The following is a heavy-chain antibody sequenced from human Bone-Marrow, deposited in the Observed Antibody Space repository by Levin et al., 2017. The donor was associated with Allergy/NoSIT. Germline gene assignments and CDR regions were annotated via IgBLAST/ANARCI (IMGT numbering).Heavy chain of an antibody. Sequence: GASVKVSCEASGYAFTNYIINWVRQAPGQGLEWMGWINTNNGNPTYAQGFTGRFVFSLDTSVSTAYLHISSLKAEDTAVYFCARDLQYSHLWSGYYTPVAYWGQGTLVTVSS. V-gene: IGHV7-4-1*02. CDR3: ARDLQYSHLWSGYYTPVAY. J-gene: IGHJ4*02. CDR1: GYAFTNYI. D-gene: IGHD3-3*02. CDR2: INTNNGNP.